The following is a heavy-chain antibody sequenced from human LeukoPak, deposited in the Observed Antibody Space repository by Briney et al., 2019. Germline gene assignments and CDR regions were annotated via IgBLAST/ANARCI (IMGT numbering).Heavy chain of an antibody. CDR3: ARVGYCSSTSCYRILKLRWFDP. CDR1: GGSFSGYY. J-gene: IGHJ5*02. V-gene: IGHV4-34*01. Sequence: SETLSLTCAVYGGSFSGYYWSWIRQPPGKGLEWIGEINHSGSTNYNPSLKSRVTISVDTSKNQFSLKLSSVTAADTAVYYCARVGYCSSTSCYRILKLRWFDPWGQGTLVTVSS. CDR2: INHSGST. D-gene: IGHD2-2*01.